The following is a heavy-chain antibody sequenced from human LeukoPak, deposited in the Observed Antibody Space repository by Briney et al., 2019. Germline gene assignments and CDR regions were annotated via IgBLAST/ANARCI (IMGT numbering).Heavy chain of an antibody. CDR3: ARVRGAYGGLDYFDY. D-gene: IGHD4/OR15-4a*01. CDR2: IYYSGST. J-gene: IGHJ4*02. Sequence: PSETLSLTCTVSGGSISSYYWSWIRQPPGKGLEWIGYIYYSGSTNYNPSLKSRDTISVDTSKNQFSLKLSSVTAADTAVYYCARVRGAYGGLDYFDYWGQGTLVTVSS. V-gene: IGHV4-59*01. CDR1: GGSISSYY.